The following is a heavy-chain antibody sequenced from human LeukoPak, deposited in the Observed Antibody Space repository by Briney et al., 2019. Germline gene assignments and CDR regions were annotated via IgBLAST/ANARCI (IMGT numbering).Heavy chain of an antibody. D-gene: IGHD3-3*01. CDR2: IIPIFGTA. J-gene: IGHJ4*02. CDR1: GGTFSSYA. Sequence: SVKVYCKASGGTFSSYAISWVRQAPGQGLEWMGGIIPIFGTANYAQKFQGRVTITADESTSTAYMELSSLRSEDTAVYYCVRNSENTYYDFWSGYYYFDYWGQGTLVTVSS. CDR3: VRNSENTYYDFWSGYYYFDY. V-gene: IGHV1-69*13.